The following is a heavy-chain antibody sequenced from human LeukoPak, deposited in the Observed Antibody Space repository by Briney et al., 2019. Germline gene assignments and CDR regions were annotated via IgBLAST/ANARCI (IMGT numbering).Heavy chain of an antibody. CDR3: AREASFHRFYMDV. V-gene: IGHV3-30*04. CDR2: ISYDGSNK. Sequence: PGGSLRLSCAASGFTFSSYAMHWVRQAPGKGLEWVAVISYDGSNKYYADSVKGRFTISRDNSKNTLYLQMNSLRAEDTAVYYCAREASFHRFYMDVWGKGTTVTVSS. D-gene: IGHD3-16*02. J-gene: IGHJ6*03. CDR1: GFTFSSYA.